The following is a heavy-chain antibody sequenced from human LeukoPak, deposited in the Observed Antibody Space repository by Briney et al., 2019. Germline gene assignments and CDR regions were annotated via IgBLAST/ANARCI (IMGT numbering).Heavy chain of an antibody. Sequence: GGSLRLSCAASGFTFSSYGMHWVRQAPGKGLEWVAFIRYDGSNKYYADSVKGRFTISRDNSKNTLYLQMNSLRAEDTAVYYCARGRFGYYYGSGSCYNVKNWFDPWGQGTLVTVSS. CDR2: IRYDGSNK. CDR3: ARGRFGYYYGSGSCYNVKNWFDP. J-gene: IGHJ5*02. V-gene: IGHV3-30*02. D-gene: IGHD3-10*01. CDR1: GFTFSSYG.